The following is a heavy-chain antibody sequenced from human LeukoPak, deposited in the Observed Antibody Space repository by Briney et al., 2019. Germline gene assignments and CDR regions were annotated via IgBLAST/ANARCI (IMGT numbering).Heavy chain of an antibody. V-gene: IGHV4-38-2*01. CDR3: ARVVDYYYYYMDV. CDR2: IYQSGIT. CDR1: GYSISSGYY. J-gene: IGHJ6*03. Sequence: EASETLSLPCALSGYSISSGYYWGWIRPSPGKGLEWFGCIYQSGITYHNPSLKSRVNISVDTTKNQFSLKLTPVTAADTALYYCARVVDYYYYYMDVWGKGTTVTVS.